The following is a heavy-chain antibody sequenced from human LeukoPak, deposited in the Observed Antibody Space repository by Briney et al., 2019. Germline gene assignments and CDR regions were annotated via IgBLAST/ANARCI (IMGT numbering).Heavy chain of an antibody. D-gene: IGHD3-10*01. J-gene: IGHJ5*02. V-gene: IGHV4-61*02. Sequence: SETLSLTCTVSGGSISSGSYYWSWIRQPPGKGLEWIGRIYTSGSTNYNPSLKSRVTISVDTSKSQFSLKLSSVTAADTAVYYCARGREGLVWFGVLTGFDTWSQGTLVTVSS. CDR2: IYTSGST. CDR1: GGSISSGSYY. CDR3: ARGREGLVWFGVLTGFDT.